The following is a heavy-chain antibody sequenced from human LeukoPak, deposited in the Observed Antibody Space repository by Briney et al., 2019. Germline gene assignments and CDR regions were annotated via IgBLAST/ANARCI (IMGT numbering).Heavy chain of an antibody. V-gene: IGHV3-23*01. D-gene: IGHD6-19*01. CDR2: ISGSGGST. Sequence: PGGSLRLSCTASEFTFSRYAMSWVRQAPGKGLEWVSAISGSGGSTYYADSVKGRFTISRDNSKNTLYLQMNSLRAEDTAVYYCARDGEGAGIRSYYYYYYMDVWGKGTTVTVSS. J-gene: IGHJ6*03. CDR3: ARDGEGAGIRSYYYYYYMDV. CDR1: EFTFSRYA.